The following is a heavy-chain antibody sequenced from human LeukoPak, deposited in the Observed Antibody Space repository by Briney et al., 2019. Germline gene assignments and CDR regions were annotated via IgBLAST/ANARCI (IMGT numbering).Heavy chain of an antibody. J-gene: IGHJ3*02. CDR1: GFTFSRYS. CDR3: SKHRSAYDILTGYPSDAFDI. CDR2: ISSSSSYI. V-gene: IGHV3-21*01. Sequence: GGSLRLSCAASGFTFSRYSMNWVRQAPGKGMEWVSSISSSSSYIYYADSVKGRFTISRDNAKNSLYLQMNSLRAEDTAVFYFSKHRSAYDILTGYPSDAFDIWGHGTMVTVSS. D-gene: IGHD3-9*01.